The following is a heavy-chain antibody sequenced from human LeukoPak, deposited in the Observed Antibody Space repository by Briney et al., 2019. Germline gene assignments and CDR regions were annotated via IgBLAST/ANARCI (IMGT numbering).Heavy chain of an antibody. J-gene: IGHJ5*02. CDR3: ARGSSSWYSDT. D-gene: IGHD6-13*01. V-gene: IGHV3-7*01. CDR2: TKDDGSQK. Sequence: GGSLRLSCAASGFTLGSYWMAWVRQAPGRELEWVATTKDDGSQKYYVDSVKGRFSISGDNAKNSLYLQMNSLEAEDTAVYYCARGSSSWYSDTWGQGTLVTVSS. CDR1: GFTLGSYW.